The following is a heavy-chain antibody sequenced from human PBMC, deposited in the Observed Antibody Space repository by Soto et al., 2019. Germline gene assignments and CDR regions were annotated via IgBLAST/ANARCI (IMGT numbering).Heavy chain of an antibody. J-gene: IGHJ5*02. Sequence: SETLSLTCTVSGASISSYSWTWIRQPPGKGLEWIGYISYSGTTNYNPSLKSRVTISVDTSKNQFSLKLGSVTAADTAVYYCARLGYASGWYDKWFDPWGQGTLVTVSS. CDR2: ISYSGTT. CDR1: GASISSYS. D-gene: IGHD6-19*01. CDR3: ARLGYASGWYDKWFDP. V-gene: IGHV4-59*01.